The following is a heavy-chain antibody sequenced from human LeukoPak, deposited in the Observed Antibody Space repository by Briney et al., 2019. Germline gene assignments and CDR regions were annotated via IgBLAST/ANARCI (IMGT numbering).Heavy chain of an antibody. V-gene: IGHV3-74*01. Sequence: GGSLRLSCAASGFTFSSYWMHWVRQAPGKGLVWVSRINSDGSSTSYADSVKGRFTISRDNAKNTLYLQMNSLRAEDTALYYCVRGENRDSSGVEDAFDIWGQGTMVAV. CDR2: INSDGSST. D-gene: IGHD3-22*01. CDR3: VRGENRDSSGVEDAFDI. J-gene: IGHJ3*02. CDR1: GFTFSSYW.